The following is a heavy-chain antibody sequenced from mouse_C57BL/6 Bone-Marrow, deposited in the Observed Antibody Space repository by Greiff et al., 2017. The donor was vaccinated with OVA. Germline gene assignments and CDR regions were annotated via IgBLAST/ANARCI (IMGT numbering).Heavy chain of an antibody. CDR3: ATNWGDWYFDD. V-gene: IGHV1-82*01. CDR2: IYPGDGDT. D-gene: IGHD4-1*02. Sequence: VLLVESGPELVKPGASVKISCQASGYAFSSSWMHWVKQWPGKGLEWLGRIYPGDGDTNYNGKFKGKATLTAYKSSSTAYMQLSSLTSEDSAVYFCATNWGDWYFDDWGTGTTVTVSS. CDR1: GYAFSSSW. J-gene: IGHJ1*03.